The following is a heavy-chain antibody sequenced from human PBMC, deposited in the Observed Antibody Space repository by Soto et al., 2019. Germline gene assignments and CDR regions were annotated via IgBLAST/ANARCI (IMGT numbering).Heavy chain of an antibody. CDR1: GFTFSSYS. D-gene: IGHD3-16*01. V-gene: IGHV3-48*01. CDR3: ARYGGLNAFDI. CDR2: ISSSSSTI. J-gene: IGHJ3*02. Sequence: GGSLRLSCAASGFTFSSYSMNWVRQAPGKGLEWVSYISSSSSTIYYADSVRGRFTISRDNAKNSLYLQMNSLRAEDTAVFYCARYGGLNAFDIWGQGTMVTVSS.